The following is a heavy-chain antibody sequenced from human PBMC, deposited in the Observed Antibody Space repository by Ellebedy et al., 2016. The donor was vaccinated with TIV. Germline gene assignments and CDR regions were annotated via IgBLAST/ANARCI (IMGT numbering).Heavy chain of an antibody. CDR2: ISSQGDRT. Sequence: GESLKISXAASGFTFNDYAMSWVRQAPGKGLEWVSGISSQGDRTFYADSVKGRFTVSRDNSKDTLYLQMNSLRAEDTAVYYCAKGLLMIRGDRWGQGSLVTVSS. CDR1: GFTFNDYA. V-gene: IGHV3-23*01. J-gene: IGHJ5*02. D-gene: IGHD3-10*01. CDR3: AKGLLMIRGDR.